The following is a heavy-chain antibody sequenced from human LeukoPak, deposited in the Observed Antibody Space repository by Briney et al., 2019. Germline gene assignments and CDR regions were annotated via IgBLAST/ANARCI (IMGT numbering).Heavy chain of an antibody. CDR3: ARLPPYYDILTGYYTNYYYMDV. J-gene: IGHJ6*03. V-gene: IGHV4-4*09. CDR1: GGSISGYY. D-gene: IGHD3-9*01. Sequence: SETLSLTCAVSGGSISGYYWTWIRQPPGKGLEWIGYIFHTGSTNYNPSLKSRVTISVDKSKNQFSLKLSSVTAADTAVYYCARLPPYYDILTGYYTNYYYMDVWGKGTTVTVSS. CDR2: IFHTGST.